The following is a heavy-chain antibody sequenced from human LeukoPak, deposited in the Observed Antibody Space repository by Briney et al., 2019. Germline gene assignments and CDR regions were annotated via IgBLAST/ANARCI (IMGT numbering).Heavy chain of an antibody. J-gene: IGHJ5*02. D-gene: IGHD3-3*01. CDR1: GGSISSGGYY. CDR3: ARGGTYDFWSGYLTSPWFDP. Sequence: SQTLSLTCTVSGGSISSGGYYWSWIRQHPGKGLERIGYIYYSGSTYYNPSLKSRVTISVDTSKNQFSLKLSSVTAADTAVYYCARGGTYDFWSGYLTSPWFDPWGQGTLVTVSS. V-gene: IGHV4-31*03. CDR2: IYYSGST.